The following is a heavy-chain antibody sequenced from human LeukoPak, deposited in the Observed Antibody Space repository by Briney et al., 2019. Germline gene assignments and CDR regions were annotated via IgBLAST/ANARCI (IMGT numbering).Heavy chain of an antibody. CDR2: IYYSGST. CDR3: ARRHIRGGQWHAFDI. J-gene: IGHJ3*02. V-gene: IGHV4-31*03. D-gene: IGHD3-10*01. CDR1: GGSISSGGYY. Sequence: SETLSLTCTVSGGSISSGGYYWGWIRQHPGKGLEWIGYIYYSGSTYYNPSLKSRVTISVDTSKNQFSLKLSSVTAADTAVYYCARRHIRGGQWHAFDIWGQGTMVTVSS.